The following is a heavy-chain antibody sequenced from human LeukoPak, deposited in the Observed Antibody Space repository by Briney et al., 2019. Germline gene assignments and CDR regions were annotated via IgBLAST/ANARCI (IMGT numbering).Heavy chain of an antibody. D-gene: IGHD2-15*01. CDR1: GFTFSSYW. J-gene: IGHJ3*02. CDR3: ARVRSEGSSRYDALDI. V-gene: IGHV3-7*01. CDR2: IQQDGSEK. Sequence: GGSLRLSCAASGFTFSSYWMSWVRQAPGKGLEWVANIQQDGSEKHYVDSVKGRFTISRDNAKNSLDLQMNSLRAEDTAVYYCARVRSEGSSRYDALDIWGQGAVVTVSS.